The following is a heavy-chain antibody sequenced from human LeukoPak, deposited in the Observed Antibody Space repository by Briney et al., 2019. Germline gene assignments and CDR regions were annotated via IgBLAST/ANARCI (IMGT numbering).Heavy chain of an antibody. D-gene: IGHD1-14*01. CDR1: GFTFTKYW. J-gene: IGHJ4*02. Sequence: GGSLRLSCAASGFTFTKYWMTWVRQAPGKGLEWVGNIKQDGSDKNYMDSVKGRFTISRDNTKNSVYLQMSGLRAEDTAVYYCAREVWGPEFWGQGTLVTVSS. CDR3: AREVWGPEF. CDR2: IKQDGSDK. V-gene: IGHV3-7*01.